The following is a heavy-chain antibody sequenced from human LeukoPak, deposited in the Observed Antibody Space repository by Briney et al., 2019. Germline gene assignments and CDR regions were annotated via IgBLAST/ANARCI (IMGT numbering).Heavy chain of an antibody. Sequence: PGGSLRLSCAASGFTFSSYGMHWVRQAPGKGLEWVAVIWYDGSNKYYADSVKGRFTISRDNSKNTLYLQMNSLRAEDTAVYYWAKEARGYSSSWYWFDPWGQGTLVTVSS. V-gene: IGHV3-33*06. J-gene: IGHJ5*02. CDR2: IWYDGSNK. CDR1: GFTFSSYG. D-gene: IGHD6-13*01. CDR3: AKEARGYSSSWYWFDP.